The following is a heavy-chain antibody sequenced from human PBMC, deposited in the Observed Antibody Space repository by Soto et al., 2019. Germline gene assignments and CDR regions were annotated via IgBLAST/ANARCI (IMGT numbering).Heavy chain of an antibody. J-gene: IGHJ2*01. D-gene: IGHD7-27*01. Sequence: EVQLLESGGGLGQPGGSLRLTCAASGFTFSNFVMSWVRRAPGKGLEWVSAIGGTSGSTYYPDSVKGRFTISRDNSKNTLFLHMNSLRVDDTAVYYCAKRRGDGYFDLWGRGTLVTVSS. CDR2: IGGTSGST. CDR1: GFTFSNFV. V-gene: IGHV3-23*01. CDR3: AKRRGDGYFDL.